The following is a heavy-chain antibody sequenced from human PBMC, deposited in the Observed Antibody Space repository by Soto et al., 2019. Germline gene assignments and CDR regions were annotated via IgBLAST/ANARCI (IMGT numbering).Heavy chain of an antibody. Sequence: GGSLRLSCAACGLTLSSYGMHWVRQSPGKGLEWVAVISYDGSNKYYADSVKGRFTISRDNSKNTLYLQMNSLRAEDTAVYYCAKDNLKGGSSTLSGYWGQGTLVTVSS. CDR2: ISYDGSNK. CDR3: AKDNLKGGSSTLSGY. V-gene: IGHV3-30*18. D-gene: IGHD5-12*01. CDR1: GLTLSSYG. J-gene: IGHJ4*02.